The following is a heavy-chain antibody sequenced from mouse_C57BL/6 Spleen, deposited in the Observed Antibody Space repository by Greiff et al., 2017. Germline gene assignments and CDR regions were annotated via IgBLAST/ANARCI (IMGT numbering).Heavy chain of an antibody. CDR3: ATTAQAPFDY. V-gene: IGHV1-22*01. D-gene: IGHD3-2*02. J-gene: IGHJ2*01. Sequence: VQLQQSGPELVKPGASVKMSCKASGYTFTDYNMHWVKQSHGKSLEWIGYINPNNGGTSYNQKFKGKATLTVNKSSSTAYMEPRSLTSEDSAVYYCATTAQAPFDYWGQGTTLTVSS. CDR1: GYTFTDYN. CDR2: INPNNGGT.